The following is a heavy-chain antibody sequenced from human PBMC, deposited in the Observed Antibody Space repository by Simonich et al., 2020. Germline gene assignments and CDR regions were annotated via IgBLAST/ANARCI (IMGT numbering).Heavy chain of an antibody. V-gene: IGHV1-18*01. Sequence: QVQLVQSGAEVKKPGASVKVSCKASGYTFTSYGISGGRQAPGQGLEWMGWSSAYNGNTNAAQKLQGRVTMTTDTSTSTAYMELRSLRADDTAVYYCARSTTGTTAFDIWGQGTMVTVSS. CDR3: ARSTTGTTAFDI. CDR1: GYTFTSYG. D-gene: IGHD1-1*01. J-gene: IGHJ3*02. CDR2: SSAYNGNT.